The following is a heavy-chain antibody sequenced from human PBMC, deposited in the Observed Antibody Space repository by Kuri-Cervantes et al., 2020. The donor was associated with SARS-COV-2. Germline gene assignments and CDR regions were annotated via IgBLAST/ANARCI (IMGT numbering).Heavy chain of an antibody. CDR3: ARDQGYQLLFSLDY. J-gene: IGHJ4*02. Sequence: ASVKVSCKATETTFPNYDINWVRQNTGQGLEWMGMVKTNSGNTLYAQIFQGRVTMTRDTSISTAYMELSRLRSDDTAVYYCARDQGYQLLFSLDYWCQGTLVTVSA. V-gene: IGHV1-8*01. CDR2: VKTNSGNT. CDR1: ETTFPNYD. D-gene: IGHD2-2*01.